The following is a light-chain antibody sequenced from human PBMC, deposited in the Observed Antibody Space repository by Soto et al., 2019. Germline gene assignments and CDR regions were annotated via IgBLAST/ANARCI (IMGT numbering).Light chain of an antibody. J-gene: IGLJ1*01. CDR3: AGWYDICSTYV. CDR2: KNN. V-gene: IGLV1-47*01. CDR1: SSTVGSNH. Sequence: QSVLTQPPSASGTPGQRVTISCSGYSSTVGSNHVYWYQKFPGMAPKLLISKNNQRPSGVPDRFSGSKSGTSASLAISGLRFEEEADYYFAGWYDICSTYVCGRGTKV.